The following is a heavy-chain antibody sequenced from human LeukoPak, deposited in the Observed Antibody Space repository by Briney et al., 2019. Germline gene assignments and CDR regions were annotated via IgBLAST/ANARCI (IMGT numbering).Heavy chain of an antibody. D-gene: IGHD3-3*01. Sequence: GSLRLSCAASGFTFSSNAMSWVRQAPGKGLEWVSAISGSGGSTYYADSVKGRFTSSRDNSKNTLYLQMNSLRAEDTAVYYCAKSKGDFWSGYRATYYMDVWGKGTTVTVSS. J-gene: IGHJ6*03. CDR1: GFTFSSNA. CDR3: AKSKGDFWSGYRATYYMDV. V-gene: IGHV3-23*01. CDR2: ISGSGGST.